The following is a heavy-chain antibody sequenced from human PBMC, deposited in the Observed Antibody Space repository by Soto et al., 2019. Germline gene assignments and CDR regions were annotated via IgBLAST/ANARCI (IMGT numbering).Heavy chain of an antibody. CDR3: AQYLAYCGGDCYYFDY. CDR2: IYYSGST. Sequence: SETLSLTCTVSGGSVSSGSYYWSWIRQPPGKGLEWIGYIYYSGSTNYNPSLKSRVTISVDTSKNQFSLKLSSVTAADTAVYYCAQYLAYCGGDCYYFDYWGRGTLVTVSS. CDR1: GGSVSSGSYY. V-gene: IGHV4-61*01. J-gene: IGHJ4*02. D-gene: IGHD2-21*02.